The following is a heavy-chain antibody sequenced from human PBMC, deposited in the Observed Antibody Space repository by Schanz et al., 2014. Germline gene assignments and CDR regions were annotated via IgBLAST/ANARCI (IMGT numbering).Heavy chain of an antibody. D-gene: IGHD3-10*01. CDR2: ISHDGYST. Sequence: EVQLVESGGGLVQPGGSLRLSCAASGFTFSTSTMHWVRQAPGKGLEYVSAISHDGYSTYYADSVKGRFTISRDNSKNTLYLQMSSLTTEDTAVYHCVSSGSYSSYAFWGQGTLVTVSS. CDR3: VSSGSYSSYAF. V-gene: IGHV3-64D*06. CDR1: GFTFSTST. J-gene: IGHJ4*02.